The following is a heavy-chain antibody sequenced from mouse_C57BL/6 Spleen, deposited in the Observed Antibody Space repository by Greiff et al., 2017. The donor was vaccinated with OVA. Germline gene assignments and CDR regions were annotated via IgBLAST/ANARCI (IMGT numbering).Heavy chain of an antibody. CDR2: INPYNGGT. Sequence: EVQLQQSGPVLVKPGASVKMSCKASGYTFTDYYMNWVKQSHGKSLEWIGVINPYNGGTSYNQKFKGKATLTVDKSSSTAYMELNSLTSEDSAVYYCARRVVATSGDYYAMDYWGQGTSVTVSS. D-gene: IGHD1-1*01. V-gene: IGHV1-19*01. CDR3: ARRVVATSGDYYAMDY. J-gene: IGHJ4*01. CDR1: GYTFTDYY.